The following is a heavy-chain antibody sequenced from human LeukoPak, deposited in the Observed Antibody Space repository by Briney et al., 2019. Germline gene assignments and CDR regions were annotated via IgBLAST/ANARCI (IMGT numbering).Heavy chain of an antibody. CDR1: GFTFSTYW. CDR2: IKEDGSGK. Sequence: GGSLRLSCAASGFTFSTYWMSWVRQAPGKGLEWVANIKEDGSGKYYGDSVKGRFTISRDNAKNSLYLQMNSLRAEDTAVYYCARDSSGYQWGQGTLVTVSS. J-gene: IGHJ4*02. V-gene: IGHV3-7*01. D-gene: IGHD3-22*01. CDR3: ARDSSGYQ.